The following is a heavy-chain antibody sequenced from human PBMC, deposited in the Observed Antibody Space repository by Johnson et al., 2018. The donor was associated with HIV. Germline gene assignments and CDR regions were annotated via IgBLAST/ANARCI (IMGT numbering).Heavy chain of an antibody. CDR1: GFTFSNYG. Sequence: QVQLVESAGGVVQPGRSLRLSCAASGFTFSNYGMHWVRQVPGKGLDWVAVIWYDGSNKYYADSVKGRFTISRDNSKNTLYLQMNSLRAEDTAVYYCAKDSMGYNWNQFEAFDIWGQGTMVTVSS. CDR3: AKDSMGYNWNQFEAFDI. CDR2: IWYDGSNK. D-gene: IGHD1-20*01. J-gene: IGHJ3*02. V-gene: IGHV3-33*06.